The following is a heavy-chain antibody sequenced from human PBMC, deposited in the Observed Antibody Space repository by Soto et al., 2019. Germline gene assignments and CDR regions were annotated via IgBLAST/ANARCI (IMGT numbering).Heavy chain of an antibody. Sequence: QVQLVQSGAEVKKPGASVKVSCKASGYTFTSYGISWVRQAPGQGLEWMGWISAYNGNTNYAQKLRGRVTMTTDTSTSTAYMELRSLRSDDTAVYYCARPGPITMVRGVMDYYYYGMDVWGQGTTVTVSS. D-gene: IGHD3-10*01. J-gene: IGHJ6*02. V-gene: IGHV1-18*01. CDR2: ISAYNGNT. CDR3: ARPGPITMVRGVMDYYYYGMDV. CDR1: GYTFTSYG.